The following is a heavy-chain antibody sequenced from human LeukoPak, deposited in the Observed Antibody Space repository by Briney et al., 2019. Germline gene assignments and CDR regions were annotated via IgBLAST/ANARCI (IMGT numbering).Heavy chain of an antibody. D-gene: IGHD3-3*01. CDR1: GYTFTSYD. Sequence: GASVKVSCKASGYTFTSYDINWVRQAAGQGREGMGWMNPNSGNTGYAQKFQGRVTMTRNTSISTAYMELSSLRSEDTAVYYCARSYYDFWSGYLFDYWGQGTLVTVSS. V-gene: IGHV1-8*01. CDR2: MNPNSGNT. J-gene: IGHJ4*02. CDR3: ARSYYDFWSGYLFDY.